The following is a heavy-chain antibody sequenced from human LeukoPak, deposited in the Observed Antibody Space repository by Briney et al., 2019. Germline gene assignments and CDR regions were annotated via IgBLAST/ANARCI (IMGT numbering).Heavy chain of an antibody. Sequence: SVKVSCKASGGTFSSYAISWVRQAPGQGLEWMGGIIPIFGTANYAQKFQGRVTITADESTSTAYMELSSLRSEDTAVYYCARGEYYYDSSGYYPYFQHWGQGTLVTVSS. J-gene: IGHJ1*01. V-gene: IGHV1-69*13. CDR3: ARGEYYYDSSGYYPYFQH. CDR1: GGTFSSYA. D-gene: IGHD3-22*01. CDR2: IIPIFGTA.